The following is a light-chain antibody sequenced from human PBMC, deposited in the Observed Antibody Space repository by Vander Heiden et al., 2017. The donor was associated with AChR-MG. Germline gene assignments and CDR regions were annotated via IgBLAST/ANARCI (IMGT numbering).Light chain of an antibody. V-gene: IGKV1-17*03. Sequence: DIQMTQSPSAMSASVGDRVTITCRASQGIANSLSWFQQKPGKVPGRLIYAASSLQSGVPSRFSGSGSGTEFTLTISSLQPEDFATYYCLQHNSYPWTFGQGTKLEIK. J-gene: IGKJ2*01. CDR1: QGIANS. CDR3: LQHNSYPWT. CDR2: AAS.